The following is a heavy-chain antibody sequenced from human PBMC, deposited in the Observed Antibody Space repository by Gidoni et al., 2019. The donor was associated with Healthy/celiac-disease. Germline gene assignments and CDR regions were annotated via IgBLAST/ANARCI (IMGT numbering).Heavy chain of an antibody. CDR1: GFPFSSYG. J-gene: IGHJ3*02. V-gene: IGHV3-30*18. CDR2: ISYDGSNK. Sequence: QVQLLESGGGVVQPGRSRRPSSAASGFPFSSYGMHWVRQAPGKGLEWVAVISYDGSNKYYADSVKGRFTISRDNSKNTLYLQMNSLRAEDTAVYYCAKAFGGEKGAFDIWGQGTMVTVSS. D-gene: IGHD3-10*01. CDR3: AKAFGGEKGAFDI.